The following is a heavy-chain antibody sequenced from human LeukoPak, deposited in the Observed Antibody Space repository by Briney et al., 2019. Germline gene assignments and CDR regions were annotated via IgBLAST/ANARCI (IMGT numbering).Heavy chain of an antibody. D-gene: IGHD2-15*01. CDR2: ISSSSSYI. CDR1: GFTFSSYS. V-gene: IGHV3-21*04. J-gene: IGHJ3*02. Sequence: PGGSLRLSCAASGFTFSSYSMNWVRQAPGKGLEWVSSISSSSSYIYYADSVKGRFTISRDNAKNSLYLQMNSLRAEDTAVYYCAKDRVFVVVVAAEINDAFDIWGQGTMVTVSS. CDR3: AKDRVFVVVVAAEINDAFDI.